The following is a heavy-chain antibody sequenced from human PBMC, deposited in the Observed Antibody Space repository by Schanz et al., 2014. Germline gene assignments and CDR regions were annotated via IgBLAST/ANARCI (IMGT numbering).Heavy chain of an antibody. CDR1: SGSFSGCY. V-gene: IGHV4-34*01. D-gene: IGHD3-10*01. Sequence: QVQLQQWGAGLLKPSETLSLSCAVYSGSFSGCYWSWIRQPPGKGLEWIGEINHNGGTNYNPTLKGRVTMAVDTSNNQFSLILTSVTAADTAVYYCELITLDRGVRNDYWGQGTLVSVSS. CDR3: ELITLDRGVRNDY. CDR2: INHNGGT. J-gene: IGHJ4*02.